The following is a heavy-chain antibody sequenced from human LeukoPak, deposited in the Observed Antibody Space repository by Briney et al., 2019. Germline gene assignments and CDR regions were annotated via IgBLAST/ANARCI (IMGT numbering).Heavy chain of an antibody. V-gene: IGHV3-21*01. CDR1: GFTFSGST. CDR2: ISSSSSYI. Sequence: GSLRLSCAASGFTFSGSTMNWVRQAPGKGLEWASSISSSSSYIYYADSVKGRFTISRDNAKNSLYLQMNSLRAEDTAVYYCARDRDGSGVFDYWGQGTLVTVSS. D-gene: IGHD3-10*01. CDR3: ARDRDGSGVFDY. J-gene: IGHJ4*02.